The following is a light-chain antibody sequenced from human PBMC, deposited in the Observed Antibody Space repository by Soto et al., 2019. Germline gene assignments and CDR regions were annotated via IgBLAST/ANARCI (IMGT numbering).Light chain of an antibody. V-gene: IGKV1-39*01. CDR2: AAS. CDR1: QSIGGF. J-gene: IGKJ1*01. CDR3: QNYNGYSWT. Sequence: DIQITQSPSSLSVSVGDRVTITCRASQSIGGFLNWYQQKLGKAPKLLIYAASSLQSGVPSRFSGSGSGTEFTLTITSLQPDDFATYYCQNYNGYSWTFGQGTKVDIK.